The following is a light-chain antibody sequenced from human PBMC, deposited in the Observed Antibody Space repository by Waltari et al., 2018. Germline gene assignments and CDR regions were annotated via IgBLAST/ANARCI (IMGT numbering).Light chain of an antibody. Sequence: QSALTQPASVSGSPGQSITISCTGTSSDIGTYNYVSCYQQLPGKAPKMMIYEVTKRPSGVSYRFSGSKSGNTASLTISGLRAEDEADYYCSSHANTYNFAHVVFGGGTKLTVL. CDR1: SSDIGTYNY. V-gene: IGLV2-23*02. CDR3: SSHANTYNFAHVV. J-gene: IGLJ2*01. CDR2: EVT.